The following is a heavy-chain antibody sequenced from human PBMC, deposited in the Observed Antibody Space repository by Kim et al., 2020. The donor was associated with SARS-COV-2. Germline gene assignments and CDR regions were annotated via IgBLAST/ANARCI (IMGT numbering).Heavy chain of an antibody. CDR3: ARDGGTIYSSSHGGFDY. J-gene: IGHJ4*02. Sequence: CQGRVTMTRDTSTSTVYMELSSLRSEDTAVYYCARDGGTIYSSSHGGFDYWGQGTLVTVSS. V-gene: IGHV1-46*01. D-gene: IGHD6-6*01.